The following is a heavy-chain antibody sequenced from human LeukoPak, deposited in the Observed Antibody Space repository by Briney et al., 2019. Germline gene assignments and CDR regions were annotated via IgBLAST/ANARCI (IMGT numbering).Heavy chain of an antibody. CDR1: GFTFSSYG. D-gene: IGHD3-3*01. Sequence: GGSLRLSCAASGFTFSSYGMHWVRQAPGKGLEWVSSISSSSSYIYYADSVKGRFTISRDNAKNSLYLQMNSLRAEDTAVYYCARADSYDFWSGYSIDYWGQGTLVTVSS. CDR3: ARADSYDFWSGYSIDY. V-gene: IGHV3-21*01. J-gene: IGHJ4*02. CDR2: ISSSSSYI.